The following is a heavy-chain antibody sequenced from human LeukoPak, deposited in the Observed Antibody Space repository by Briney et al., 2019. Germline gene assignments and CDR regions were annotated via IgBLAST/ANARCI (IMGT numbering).Heavy chain of an antibody. D-gene: IGHD5-12*01. CDR2: ISYDGSNK. V-gene: IGHV3-30*18. J-gene: IGHJ4*02. CDR3: AKAGEWLRFDY. CDR1: GFTFSSYG. Sequence: GGSLRLSCAASGFTFSSYGMHWVRQAPGKGLEWVAVISYDGSNKYYADSVKGRFTISRDNSKNTLYLQMDSLRAEDTAVYYCAKAGEWLRFDYWGQGTLVTVSS.